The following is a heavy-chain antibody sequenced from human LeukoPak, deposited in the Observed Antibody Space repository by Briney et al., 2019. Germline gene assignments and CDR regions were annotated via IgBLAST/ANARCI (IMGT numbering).Heavy chain of an antibody. V-gene: IGHV3-53*01. CDR2: IYSGGTT. CDR3: AKAPLGRCTGAICYSFDY. D-gene: IGHD2-8*02. Sequence: GGSLRLSCAASGFTVSRSYMIWARQAPGKGLEWVSVIYSGGTTYYADSVKGRFTISRDNSKNTLYLQMNSLRAEDAAVYYCAKAPLGRCTGAICYSFDYWGQGTLVTVSS. CDR1: GFTVSRSY. J-gene: IGHJ4*02.